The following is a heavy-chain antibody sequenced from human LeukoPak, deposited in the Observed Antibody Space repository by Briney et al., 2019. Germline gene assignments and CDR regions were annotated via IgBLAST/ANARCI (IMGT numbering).Heavy chain of an antibody. CDR3: AKDGEGIVVVPAANFDY. J-gene: IGHJ4*02. Sequence: PGGSLRLSCAASGFTFSSYGMSWVRQAPGKGLEWVSAISGSGGSTYYADSVKGRFTISRDNSKNTLYLQMNGLRAEDTAVYYCAKDGEGIVVVPAANFDYWGQGTLVTVSS. D-gene: IGHD2-2*01. CDR2: ISGSGGST. V-gene: IGHV3-23*01. CDR1: GFTFSSYG.